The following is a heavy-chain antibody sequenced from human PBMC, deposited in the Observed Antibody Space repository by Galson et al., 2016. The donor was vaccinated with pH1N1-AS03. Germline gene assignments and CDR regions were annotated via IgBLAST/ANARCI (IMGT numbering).Heavy chain of an antibody. J-gene: IGHJ6*02. CDR2: IIPIFGTA. CDR1: GGTFSSYA. Sequence: SVKVSCKASGGTFSSYAISWVRQAPGQGLEWMGGIIPIFGTANYAQKFQGRVTITADESTSTAYMELSSLRSEDTAVYYCARSTPRVVVVTDHHYYYGMDVWGQGTTVTVSS. V-gene: IGHV1-69*13. CDR3: ARSTPRVVVVTDHHYYYGMDV. D-gene: IGHD2-21*02.